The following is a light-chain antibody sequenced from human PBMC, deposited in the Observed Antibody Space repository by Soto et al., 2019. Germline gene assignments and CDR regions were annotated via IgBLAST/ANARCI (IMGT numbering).Light chain of an antibody. J-gene: IGKJ1*01. Sequence: EIVLTQSPGTLALSPGERATLSCRASQSVMSRFLAWYQQKPGQAPRLLIYGTSSRAAGIPDRFSGSGSGTDFTLTTSRLDPEDFAAYYCLQYDSSRTFGQGAKVEMK. CDR2: GTS. CDR1: QSVMSRF. CDR3: LQYDSSRT. V-gene: IGKV3-20*01.